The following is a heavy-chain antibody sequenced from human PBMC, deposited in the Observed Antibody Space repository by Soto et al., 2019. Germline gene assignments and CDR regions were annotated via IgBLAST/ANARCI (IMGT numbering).Heavy chain of an antibody. CDR1: WFAFFSYC. J-gene: IGHJ4*02. CDR3: AKESPPYYYDSSGYYGEWDY. Sequence: PGGSLKLSRATPWFAFFSYCMTWVPQGAEEGLELFSAISGSADKTYYADSVKGRFTISRDNSKNTLYLQMNSLRAEDTAVYYCAKESPPYYYDSSGYYGEWDYWGQGTLVTVSS. CDR2: ISGSADKT. D-gene: IGHD3-22*01. V-gene: IGHV3-23*01.